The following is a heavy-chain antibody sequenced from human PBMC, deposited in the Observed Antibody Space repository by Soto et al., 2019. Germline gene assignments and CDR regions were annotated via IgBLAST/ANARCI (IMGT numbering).Heavy chain of an antibody. D-gene: IGHD2-15*01. CDR3: VKGQYCTGGICYSYGFDI. Sequence: HPGGSLRLSCSASGFTFSNYAIHWVRQAPGKGLEYVSAISSNGGSTYYADSVKGRFTISRDNSKNTLYLQMSSLRVEDTAVYYCVKGQYCTGGICYSYGFDIWGQGTMVTVSS. CDR2: ISSNGGST. J-gene: IGHJ3*02. V-gene: IGHV3-64D*06. CDR1: GFTFSNYA.